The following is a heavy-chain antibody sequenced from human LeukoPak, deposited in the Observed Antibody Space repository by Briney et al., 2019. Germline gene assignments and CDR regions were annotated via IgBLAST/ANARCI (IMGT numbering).Heavy chain of an antibody. CDR1: GYTFTGFY. J-gene: IGHJ4*02. CDR3: ARGRVASNFDY. D-gene: IGHD5-12*01. Sequence: ASGTVSFKASGYTFTGFYIHWVRQAPGQGLEWMGWINPNSGDTNYAQKFQGRVTFTRDTSISTAYMELSRLISDDTAVYYCARGRVASNFDYWGQGTLVTVSS. CDR2: INPNSGDT. V-gene: IGHV1-2*02.